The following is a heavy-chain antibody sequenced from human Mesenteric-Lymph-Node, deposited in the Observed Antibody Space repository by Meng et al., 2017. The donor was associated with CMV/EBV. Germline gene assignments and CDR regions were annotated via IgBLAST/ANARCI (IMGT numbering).Heavy chain of an antibody. Sequence: GSLRLSCAASGFTFSTYWMSWVRQAPGKGLEWVANIKEDGSEKNYVDSVKGRFTISRDNAKNSLYLQMNSLRAEDTAVYYCARGGSDCDYWGQGTLVTVSS. J-gene: IGHJ4*02. V-gene: IGHV3-7*04. CDR3: ARGGSDCDY. CDR1: GFTFSTYW. CDR2: IKEDGSEK. D-gene: IGHD3-10*01.